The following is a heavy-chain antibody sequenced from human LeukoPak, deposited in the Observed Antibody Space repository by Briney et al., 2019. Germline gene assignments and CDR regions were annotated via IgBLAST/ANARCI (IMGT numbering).Heavy chain of an antibody. J-gene: IGHJ4*02. CDR1: GFTFSDYA. CDR3: VKGRIYCCYPSLDY. D-gene: IGHD2-2*01. CDR2: ITNNGGST. Sequence: GGSLRLSCSVSGFTFSDYAMHWVRQAPGKGLEYVSAITNNGGSTYYADSAKGRFSVSRDNSKNTVYLQLSSLRPDDTAVYYCVKGRIYCCYPSLDYWGQGTLVTDYS. V-gene: IGHV3-64D*06.